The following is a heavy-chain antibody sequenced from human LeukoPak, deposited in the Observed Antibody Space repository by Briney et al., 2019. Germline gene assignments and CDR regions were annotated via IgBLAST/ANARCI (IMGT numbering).Heavy chain of an antibody. CDR2: ISGSGGST. D-gene: IGHD3-3*01. CDR3: AKGEYYDFWSGTNLYYFDY. CDR1: GFTFSSYA. Sequence: PGGSLRLSCAASGFTFSSYAMSWVRQAPGKGLEWVSAISGSGGSTYYADSVKGRFTISRDNSKNTLYLQMNSLRAEDTAVYYCAKGEYYDFWSGTNLYYFDYWGQGTLVTVSS. V-gene: IGHV3-23*01. J-gene: IGHJ4*02.